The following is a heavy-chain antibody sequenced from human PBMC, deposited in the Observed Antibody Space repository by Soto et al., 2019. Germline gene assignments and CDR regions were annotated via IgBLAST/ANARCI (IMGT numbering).Heavy chain of an antibody. J-gene: IGHJ5*02. CDR1: GGSISSSNYY. Sequence: QLQLQESGPGLVKPSETLSLTCTVSGGSISSSNYYWAWIRQPPGKGLEWIGSIYYSGSTYYNPSLKSRVTISVDTSKNQFSLKLSSVTAADTAVYYCATQEVGGSYVYTFDPWGQGTLVTVSS. CDR2: IYYSGST. CDR3: ATQEVGGSYVYTFDP. V-gene: IGHV4-39*01. D-gene: IGHD1-26*01.